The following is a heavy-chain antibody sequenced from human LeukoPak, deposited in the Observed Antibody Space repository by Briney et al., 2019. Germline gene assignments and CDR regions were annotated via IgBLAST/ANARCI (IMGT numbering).Heavy chain of an antibody. D-gene: IGHD6-19*01. V-gene: IGHV1-46*01. Sequence: GASVKVSCKASGYTFTGYYMHWVRQAPGQGLEWMGIINPSGGSTSYAQKFQGRVTMTRDMSTSTVYMELSSLRSEDTAVYYCARRFAGGVAGTRTGYAFDIWGQGTMVTVSS. CDR3: ARRFAGGVAGTRTGYAFDI. CDR2: INPSGGST. CDR1: GYTFTGYY. J-gene: IGHJ3*02.